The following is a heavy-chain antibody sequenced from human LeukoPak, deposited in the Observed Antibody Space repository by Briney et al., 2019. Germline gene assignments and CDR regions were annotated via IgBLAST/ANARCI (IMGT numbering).Heavy chain of an antibody. D-gene: IGHD3-10*01. J-gene: IGHJ6*02. CDR3: ARDIRLMVRGVADYYYYGMDV. Sequence: GGSLRLSCADSGFTFSSYWMSWVRQAPGKGLEWVANIKQDGSEKYYVDSVKGRFTISRDNAKNSLYLQMNSLRAEDTAVYYCARDIRLMVRGVADYYYYGMDVWGQGTTVTVSS. V-gene: IGHV3-7*01. CDR1: GFTFSSYW. CDR2: IKQDGSEK.